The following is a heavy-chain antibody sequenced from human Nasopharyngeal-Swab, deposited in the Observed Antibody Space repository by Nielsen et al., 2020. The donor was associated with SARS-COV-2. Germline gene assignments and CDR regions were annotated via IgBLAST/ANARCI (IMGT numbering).Heavy chain of an antibody. CDR3: ASGWYYYYGMDV. CDR1: GHTFTGYY. D-gene: IGHD6-19*01. CDR2: INPNSGGT. V-gene: IGHV1-2*06. J-gene: IGHJ6*02. Sequence: ASVKVSCKASGHTFTGYYMHWVRQAPGQGLEWMGRINPNSGGTNYAQNFQGRVTMTRDTSISTAYMELSRLRSDDTAVYYCASGWYYYYGMDVWGQGTTVTVSS.